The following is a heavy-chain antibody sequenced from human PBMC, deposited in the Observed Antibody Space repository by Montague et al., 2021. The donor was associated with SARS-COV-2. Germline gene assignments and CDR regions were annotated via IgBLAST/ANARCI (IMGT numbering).Heavy chain of an antibody. D-gene: IGHD2-21*01. CDR3: ARDRDWDDWCGMDV. CDR1: GFIFSSHE. J-gene: IGHJ6*02. V-gene: IGHV3-48*03. CDR2: ISSSGGGGTK. Sequence: SLRLSCAASGFIFSSHEMNWVRQAPGKGLEWISYISSSGGGGTKHYTDSVKGRFTISRDNAKNSLYLQMNSLRVEDTAIYYCARDRDWDDWCGMDVWGQGTTVTVSS.